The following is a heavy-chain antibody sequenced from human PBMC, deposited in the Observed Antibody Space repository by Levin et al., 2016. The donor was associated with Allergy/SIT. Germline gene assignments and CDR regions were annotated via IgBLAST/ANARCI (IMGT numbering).Heavy chain of an antibody. CDR2: MSGSTTYI. CDR1: GFTFSTNT. V-gene: IGHV3-21*01. CDR3: ARGSSRLDD. Sequence: GESLKISCAASGFTFSTNTMNWVRQAPGKGLEWFSSMSGSTTYIYYIDSVKGRFTISRDNAKNSLYLQMNSLRAEDTAVYYCARGSSRLDDWGQGTLVTVSS. J-gene: IGHJ4*02. D-gene: IGHD6-13*01.